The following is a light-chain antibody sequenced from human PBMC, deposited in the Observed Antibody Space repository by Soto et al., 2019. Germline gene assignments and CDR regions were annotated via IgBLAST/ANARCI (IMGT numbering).Light chain of an antibody. V-gene: IGKV3-11*01. J-gene: IGKJ1*01. CDR1: QSVASY. CDR3: QQRSNWPLT. Sequence: EIVLTQSPATLSLSPGEGATLSCRASQSVASYLAWYQQKPGQAPRLLIYDASNRATGIPARFSGSGSGTDFTLTISSLEPEDSAVYYCQQRSNWPLTFGQGTKVEIK. CDR2: DAS.